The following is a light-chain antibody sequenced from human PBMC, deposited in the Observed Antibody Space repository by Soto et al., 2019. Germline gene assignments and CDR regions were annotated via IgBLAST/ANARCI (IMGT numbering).Light chain of an antibody. V-gene: IGLV2-14*01. CDR1: SSDLAIYNY. J-gene: IGLJ1*01. CDR3: SSYTDSSNYV. CDR2: QVT. Sequence: QSALTQPASVSGSPGQSITISCTGTSSDLAIYNYVSLYQQQPGKAPKLMNYQVTNRPSGVSNRFSGSRSGNTASLTISGLQAEDEADYYCSSYTDSSNYVFGTGTKVTVL.